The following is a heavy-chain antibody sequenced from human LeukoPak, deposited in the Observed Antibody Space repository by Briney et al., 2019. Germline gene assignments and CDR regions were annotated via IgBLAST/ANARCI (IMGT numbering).Heavy chain of an antibody. V-gene: IGHV4-59*01. CDR2: IYYSGST. CDR3: ARIVPYNYGYIDY. Sequence: SETLSLTCTVSGGSISPYYWSWIRQPPGKGLEWIGYIYYSGSTNYNASLRSGVTISVDTSKNQLSLKLSSVTAADTAVYYCARIVPYNYGYIDYWGQGTLVTVSS. J-gene: IGHJ4*02. D-gene: IGHD5-18*01. CDR1: GGSISPYY.